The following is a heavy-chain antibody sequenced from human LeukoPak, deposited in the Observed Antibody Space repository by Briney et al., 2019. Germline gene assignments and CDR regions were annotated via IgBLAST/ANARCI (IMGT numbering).Heavy chain of an antibody. D-gene: IGHD5-24*01. CDR1: GFTFSTYW. CDR3: AREQFDGFDY. J-gene: IGHJ4*02. V-gene: IGHV3-33*08. Sequence: GGSLRLSCAASGFTFSTYWMTWVRQAPGKGLEWVAVIWFDGSDKYYADSVKGRFTISRDNSKNTLYLQMNSLRAEDTAVYYCAREQFDGFDYWGQGTLVTVSS. CDR2: IWFDGSDK.